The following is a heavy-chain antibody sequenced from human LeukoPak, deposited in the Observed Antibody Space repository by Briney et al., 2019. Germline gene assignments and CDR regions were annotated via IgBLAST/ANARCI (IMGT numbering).Heavy chain of an antibody. Sequence: SETLSLTCTVSGASINSYYWSWIRQPPGKGLEWIGYIYTSETTKYNPSLRSRVSISIDTSKNQFSLRLSSMTAADTAVYYCARHRSPSSLSYFDIWGQGTLVIVST. D-gene: IGHD6-19*01. J-gene: IGHJ4*02. CDR3: ARHRSPSSLSYFDI. V-gene: IGHV4-4*09. CDR1: GASINSYY. CDR2: IYTSETT.